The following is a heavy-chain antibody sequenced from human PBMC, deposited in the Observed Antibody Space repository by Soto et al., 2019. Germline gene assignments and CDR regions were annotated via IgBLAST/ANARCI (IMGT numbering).Heavy chain of an antibody. CDR3: AKLAPCCGCTCYTPPLDL. CDR1: GYNFVTFG. V-gene: IGHV1-18*01. J-gene: IGHJ5*02. D-gene: IGHD2-15*01. Sequence: QVQLLQSGAEVKQPGASVKVSCKASGYNFVTFGVSWVRQAPGRGLEWMGWITPDNGNTNYAQNFQGRATMTTGTSTSPALQGVRSLRSDDTARFLWAKLAPCCGCTCYTPPLDLWGQGALVTVSS. CDR2: ITPDNGNT.